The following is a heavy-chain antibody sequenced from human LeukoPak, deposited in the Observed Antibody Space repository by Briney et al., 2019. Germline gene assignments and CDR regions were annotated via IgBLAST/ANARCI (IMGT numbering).Heavy chain of an antibody. J-gene: IGHJ4*02. D-gene: IGHD6-6*01. CDR3: ASDGIAARPLYYFDY. Sequence: GVSPRLSCAASGFTFSDYYMSWIRQAPGKGLEWVSYISSSGSTIYYADSVKGRFTISRDNAKNSLYLQMNSLRAEDTAVHYCASDGIAARPLYYFDYWGQGTLVTVSS. CDR2: ISSSGSTI. V-gene: IGHV3-11*01. CDR1: GFTFSDYY.